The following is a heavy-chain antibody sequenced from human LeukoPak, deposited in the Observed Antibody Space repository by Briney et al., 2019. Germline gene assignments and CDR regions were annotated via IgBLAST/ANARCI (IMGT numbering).Heavy chain of an antibody. J-gene: IGHJ5*02. Sequence: SETLSLTCTVSGGSISSYYWSWIRQPPGKGLEWIGHVFYTGTSNYNPSLKRRVTISVDRSNNQFYLRLTSVTAADTAVYYCARAGPWQIDPWGQGTLVTVSS. D-gene: IGHD3-10*01. CDR3: ARAGPWQIDP. V-gene: IGHV4-59*01. CDR1: GGSISSYY. CDR2: VFYTGTS.